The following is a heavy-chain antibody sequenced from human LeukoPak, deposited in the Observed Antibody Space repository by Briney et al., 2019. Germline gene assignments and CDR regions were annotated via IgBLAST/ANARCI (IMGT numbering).Heavy chain of an antibody. D-gene: IGHD2-8*01. V-gene: IGHV3-20*04. CDR3: AGGPPYGIRSDFLDY. CDR2: INWNGGST. Sequence: GGSLRLSCAASGFTFDDHGMSWVRQVPGKGLEWVSGINWNGGSTGYADSVKGRFTISRDNAKNSLYLQMNTLRVEDTALYYCAGGPPYGIRSDFLDYWGQGTLVTVSS. CDR1: GFTFDDHG. J-gene: IGHJ4*02.